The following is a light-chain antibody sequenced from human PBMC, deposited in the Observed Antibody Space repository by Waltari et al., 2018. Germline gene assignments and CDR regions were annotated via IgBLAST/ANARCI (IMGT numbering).Light chain of an antibody. Sequence: SYVLTQSPSVSAAPGQTARITCDGDNIESKSVHWYQQKPGQAPVVVGDDDSDRPSGIPGRFTGSNSGNTATLTISRVEDGDEADYYCQVWDNGNDQLVFGGGTRLTVL. V-gene: IGLV3-21*02. J-gene: IGLJ3*02. CDR1: NIESKS. CDR3: QVWDNGNDQLV. CDR2: DDS.